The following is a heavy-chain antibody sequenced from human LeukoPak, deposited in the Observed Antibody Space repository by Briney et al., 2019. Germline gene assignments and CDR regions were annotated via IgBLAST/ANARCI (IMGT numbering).Heavy chain of an antibody. CDR2: INEDGSAK. Sequence: GGSLRLSCTASGFTFNDYWMTWVRQTPGKGLEWLANINEDGSAKNYVDSVKGRFTISRDNAVNSLYLQMNSLRAEDTAMYYCARDSRMNYYASWGRGTLVTVPS. J-gene: IGHJ5*02. V-gene: IGHV3-7*01. CDR1: GFTFNDYW. CDR3: ARDSRMNYYAS. D-gene: IGHD3-3*01.